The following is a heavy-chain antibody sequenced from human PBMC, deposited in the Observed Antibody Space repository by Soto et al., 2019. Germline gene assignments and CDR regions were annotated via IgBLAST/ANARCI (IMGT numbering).Heavy chain of an antibody. D-gene: IGHD2-2*01. CDR1: GGSISSGGYY. V-gene: IGHV4-31*03. CDR3: ARVRGNPLLGWFDP. Sequence: QVQLQESGPGLVKPSQTLSLTCTVSGGSISSGGYYWSWIRQHPGKGLEWIGYIYHSGTTYYNPSLKSRVTISGATSKNQFSLKRTSVTAADTAVYYWARVRGNPLLGWFDPWGQGTLVTVSS. CDR2: IYHSGTT. J-gene: IGHJ5*02.